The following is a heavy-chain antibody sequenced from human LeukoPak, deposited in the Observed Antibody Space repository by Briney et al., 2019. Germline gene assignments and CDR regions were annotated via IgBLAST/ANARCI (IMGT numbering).Heavy chain of an antibody. CDR2: IIPIFGTA. J-gene: IGHJ4*02. CDR1: GGTFSSYA. V-gene: IGHV1-69*06. D-gene: IGHD3-22*01. Sequence: SVKVSCKASGGTFSSYAISWVRQAPGQGLEWMGGIIPIFGTANYAQKFQGRVTITADKSTSTAYMELSSLRSEDTAVYYCARDYDSSGYFVGYFDYWGQGTLVTVSS. CDR3: ARDYDSSGYFVGYFDY.